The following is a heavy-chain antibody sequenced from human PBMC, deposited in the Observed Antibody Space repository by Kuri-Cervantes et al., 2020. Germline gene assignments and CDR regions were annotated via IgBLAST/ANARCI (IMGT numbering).Heavy chain of an antibody. Sequence: ASVKVSCKASGYTFTGNYIHWVRQAPGQGLEWMGWINPNSGDTNYGQNFQGRVTMTRDTSISTTYMELSSLRSDDTAVYYCATGPPSPHYLSSWYRDYFHFWGQGTLVTVSS. CDR2: INPNSGDT. J-gene: IGHJ4*02. CDR1: GYTFTGNY. V-gene: IGHV1-2*02. CDR3: ATGPPSPHYLSSWYRDYFHF. D-gene: IGHD6-13*01.